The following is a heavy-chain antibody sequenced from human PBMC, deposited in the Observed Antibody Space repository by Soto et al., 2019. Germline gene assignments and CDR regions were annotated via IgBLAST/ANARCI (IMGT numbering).Heavy chain of an antibody. D-gene: IGHD6-19*01. CDR1: GFTFSSYG. J-gene: IGHJ4*02. CDR3: AGVAVADVDY. Sequence: PGGSLRLSCAASGFTFSSYGMHWVRQAPGKGLEWVSAISGSGGSTYYADSVKGRFTISRDNSKNTLYLQMNSLRAEDTAVYYCAGVAVADVDYWGQGTLVTVSS. V-gene: IGHV3-23*01. CDR2: ISGSGGST.